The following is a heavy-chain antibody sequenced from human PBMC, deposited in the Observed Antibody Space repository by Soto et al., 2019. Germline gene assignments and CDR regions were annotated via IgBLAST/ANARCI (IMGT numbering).Heavy chain of an antibody. CDR2: IYYNGNT. J-gene: IGHJ6*02. V-gene: IGHV4-31*03. CDR3: ARDRVLLWFGELSRYYGMDV. D-gene: IGHD3-10*01. CDR1: GGSISSGDYY. Sequence: SETLSLTCTVSGGSISSGDYYWSWIRQLPGKDLEWIAYIYYNGNTYYTPSLKSRATISLDTSRNQFFLNLSSVTAADTAVYYCARDRVLLWFGELSRYYGMDVWGQGTTVTVSS.